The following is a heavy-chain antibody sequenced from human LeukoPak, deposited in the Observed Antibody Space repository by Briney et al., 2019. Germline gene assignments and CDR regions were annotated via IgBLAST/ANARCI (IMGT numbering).Heavy chain of an antibody. Sequence: SVKVSCHASGGTFRSYTISWVRQAPGQGLEWMGRIIPILGIANYAQTFQGRVTITADKSTSTAYMELSSLRSEDTAVYYCARGGNEYSSSLRRWGQGTLVTVSS. J-gene: IGHJ4*02. CDR2: IIPILGIA. CDR1: GGTFRSYT. V-gene: IGHV1-69*02. D-gene: IGHD6-6*01. CDR3: ARGGNEYSSSLRR.